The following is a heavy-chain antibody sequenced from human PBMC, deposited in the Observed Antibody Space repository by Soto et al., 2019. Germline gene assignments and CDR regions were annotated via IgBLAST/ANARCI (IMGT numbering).Heavy chain of an antibody. D-gene: IGHD3-22*01. CDR3: AREGGGVFYYDSSGYHGWFDP. CDR2: IIPIFGTA. CDR1: GGTFSSYA. J-gene: IGHJ5*02. Sequence: GASVKVSCKASGGTFSSYAISWVRQAPGQGLEWMGGIIPIFGTANYAQKFQGRVTITADESTSTAYMELSSLRSEDTAVYYCAREGGGVFYYDSSGYHGWFDPWGQGTLVTVSS. V-gene: IGHV1-69*13.